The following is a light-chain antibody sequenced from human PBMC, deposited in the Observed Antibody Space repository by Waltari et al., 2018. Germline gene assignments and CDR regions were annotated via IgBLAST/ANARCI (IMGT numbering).Light chain of an antibody. CDR3: QQFGNSQWT. CDR2: GAS. CDR1: QSVSSIY. J-gene: IGKJ1*01. Sequence: EIVLTQSPGTLSLSPGERATLSRRASQSVSSIYLAWYQQKPGPAPRLLIYGASGRATGIPDRFSGSGSGTDFTLTISRLEPEDFAVYYCQQFGNSQWTFGQGTKVEIK. V-gene: IGKV3-20*01.